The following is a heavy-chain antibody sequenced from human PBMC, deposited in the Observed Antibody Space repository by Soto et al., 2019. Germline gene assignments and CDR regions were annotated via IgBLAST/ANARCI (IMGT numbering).Heavy chain of an antibody. Sequence: VSGPTLVNPTQTLTLTCTFSGFSLRTSGVGVGWIRQPPGKALEWLALIYWDDVKTYSPSLKSRLTITKDTSKNQAVLTMTNMDPVDTATYYCAHRRFYFDTGLFDPWGPGTLVTVSS. J-gene: IGHJ5*02. V-gene: IGHV2-5*02. CDR1: GFSLRTSGVG. CDR2: IYWDDVK. CDR3: AHRRFYFDTGLFDP. D-gene: IGHD3-22*01.